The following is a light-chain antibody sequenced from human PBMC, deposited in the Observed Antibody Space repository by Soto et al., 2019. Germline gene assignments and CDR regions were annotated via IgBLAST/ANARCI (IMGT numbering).Light chain of an antibody. Sequence: QSVLTQPASVSGSPGQSISISCTGTSSDVGTYDLVSWYQQRPGKAPKLLIYAGTRRPSGVSNRFSGSKSGNTASLAISGLQAEDEADYYCCSYAGSNSLYVFGTGTKVTV. CDR3: CSYAGSNSLYV. J-gene: IGLJ1*01. CDR2: AGT. CDR1: SSDVGTYDL. V-gene: IGLV2-23*03.